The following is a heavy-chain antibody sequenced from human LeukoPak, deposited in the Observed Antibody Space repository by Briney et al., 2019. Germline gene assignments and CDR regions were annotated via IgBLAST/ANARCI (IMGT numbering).Heavy chain of an antibody. D-gene: IGHD2-8*01. CDR2: ISENSVYT. CDR3: AKDRPPEWTFGVIDI. J-gene: IGHJ3*02. CDR1: GFTFSIYA. V-gene: IGHV3-23*01. Sequence: GGSLRLSCAASGFTFSIYAMTWVRQAPGKGLEWVSVISENSVYTYYADSVKGRFTISRDNSNNTLYLQMNGLRAEDTAVYYCAKDRPPEWTFGVIDIWGQGTMVTVSS.